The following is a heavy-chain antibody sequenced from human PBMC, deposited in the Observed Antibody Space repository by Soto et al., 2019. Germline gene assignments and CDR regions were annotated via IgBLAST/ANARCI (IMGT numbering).Heavy chain of an antibody. Sequence: QVQLVESGGGVVQPGRSLRLSCAASGFTFSSYGMHWVRQAPGKGLEWVAVIWYDGSNKYYADSVKGRFTISRDNSKNTLHLQMNRLRAEYTAVSYCARDYAGLSDYWGKGTLVNVSS. V-gene: IGHV3-33*01. CDR2: IWYDGSNK. J-gene: IGHJ4*02. CDR1: GFTFSSYG. CDR3: ARDYAGLSDY. D-gene: IGHD3-16*01.